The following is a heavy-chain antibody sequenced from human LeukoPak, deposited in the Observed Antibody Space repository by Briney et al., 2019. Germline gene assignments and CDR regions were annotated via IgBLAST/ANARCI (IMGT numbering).Heavy chain of an antibody. CDR3: APNPYFDWPEFDS. CDR2: IYYSGTA. D-gene: IGHD3-9*01. J-gene: IGHJ4*02. V-gene: IGHV4-59*01. Sequence: SETLSLTRTVSGVSITRFYWNWIRQAPGKGLEWIGSIYYSGTANYNPSLKSRLIMSVDTSENHFSLRLSSVTAADKAKYYCAPNPYFDWPEFDSWGQGTLVTVSS. CDR1: GVSITRFY.